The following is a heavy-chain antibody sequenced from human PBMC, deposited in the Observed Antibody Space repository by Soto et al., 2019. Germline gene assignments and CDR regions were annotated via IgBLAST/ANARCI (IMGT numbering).Heavy chain of an antibody. CDR1: GDSVFSNNAA. V-gene: IGHV6-1*01. CDR2: TYYRSKWYN. CDR3: ARGIAAGGGDWFDP. J-gene: IGHJ5*02. D-gene: IGHD6-13*01. Sequence: SQSLSLTCAISGDSVFSNNAAGDWIRQSPSRGLEWLGRTYYRSKWYNDYALSVRSRITINPDTSKNQFSLQLNSVTPEDTAVYYCARGIAAGGGDWFDPWGQGTLVTVS.